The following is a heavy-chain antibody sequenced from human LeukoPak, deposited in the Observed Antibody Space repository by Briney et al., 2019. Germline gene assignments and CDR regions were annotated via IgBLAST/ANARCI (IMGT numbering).Heavy chain of an antibody. V-gene: IGHV4-39*01. CDR2: IYYSGST. J-gene: IGHJ3*02. Sequence: SETLSLTCTVSGGSISSSSYYWGWIRQPPGKGLEWIGSIYYSGSTYYNPSLKSRVTISVDTSKNQFSLKLSSVTAADTAVYYCASGTSITMIVVVITTAFDIWGQGTMVTVSS. D-gene: IGHD3-22*01. CDR1: GGSISSSSYY. CDR3: ASGTSITMIVVVITTAFDI.